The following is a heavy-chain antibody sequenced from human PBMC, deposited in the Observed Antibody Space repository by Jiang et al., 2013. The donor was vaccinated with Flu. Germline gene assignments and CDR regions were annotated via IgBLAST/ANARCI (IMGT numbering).Heavy chain of an antibody. CDR1: NYSINRNNY. V-gene: IGHV4-38-2*01. Sequence: SGPGLVKPSETLSLTCDVSNYSINRNNYWGWIRQSPGMGLEWIGSIFHNGITYYNPTLESRVTLSIDTSKNKFSLTVRSVNAADTAVYFCARGYIMARYGFDYWGQGIVVTVSS. J-gene: IGHJ4*02. CDR3: ARGYIMARYGFDY. D-gene: IGHD5-12*01. CDR2: IFHNGIT.